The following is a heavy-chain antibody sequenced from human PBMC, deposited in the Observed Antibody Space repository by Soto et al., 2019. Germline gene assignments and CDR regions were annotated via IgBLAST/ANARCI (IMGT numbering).Heavy chain of an antibody. V-gene: IGHV4-31*11. Sequence: SETLSLTCAVSGGSISSGGYYWTWIRQHPGKGLEWIGYIYYSGSTNYNPSLKSRVTISVDTSKNQFSLKLSSVTAADTAVYYCASSTSCSYFDSWGQGTLLTVSS. CDR3: ASSTSCSYFDS. J-gene: IGHJ4*02. CDR2: IYYSGST. D-gene: IGHD6-6*01. CDR1: GGSISSGGYY.